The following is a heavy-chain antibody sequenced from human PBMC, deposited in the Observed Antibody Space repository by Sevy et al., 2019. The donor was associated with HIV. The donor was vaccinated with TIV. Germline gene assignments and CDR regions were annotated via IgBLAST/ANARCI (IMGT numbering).Heavy chain of an antibody. CDR2: ISSSGGTI. J-gene: IGHJ3*02. Sequence: GGSLRLSCAASGFTFSDCYMSWIRQAPGKGLEWVSYISSSGGTIYYADAVKGRFTISRDDAKNSLYLQMNSLRVDDTAMYYCARGRWRTMVRGIIEDPFDIWGQGTMVTVSS. CDR3: ARGRWRTMVRGIIEDPFDI. CDR1: GFTFSDCY. D-gene: IGHD3-10*01. V-gene: IGHV3-11*01.